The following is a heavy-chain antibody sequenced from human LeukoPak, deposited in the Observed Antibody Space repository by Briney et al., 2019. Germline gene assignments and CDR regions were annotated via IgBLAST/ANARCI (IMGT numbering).Heavy chain of an antibody. Sequence: GGSLRLSCAASGFTFSSYSMNWVRQAPGKGLEWVSSISSSSSYIYYADSVKGRFTISRDNAKNSLYLQMNSLRAEDTAVYYCVSGIAVAFRDYWGQGTLVTVSS. CDR1: GFTFSSYS. CDR3: VSGIAVAFRDY. V-gene: IGHV3-21*01. CDR2: ISSSSSYI. J-gene: IGHJ4*02. D-gene: IGHD6-13*01.